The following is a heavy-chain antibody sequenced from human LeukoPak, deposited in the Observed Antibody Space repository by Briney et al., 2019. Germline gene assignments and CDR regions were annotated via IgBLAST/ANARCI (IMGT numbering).Heavy chain of an antibody. J-gene: IGHJ3*02. V-gene: IGHV4-31*03. CDR1: GGSISSGGYY. D-gene: IGHD3-22*01. Sequence: PSETLPLTCTVSGGSISSGGYYWSWIRQHPGKGLEWIGYIYYSGTTYYNPSLKSRVFISVDTSKNQFSLKLSSVTAADTAVYYCARDKTPLYYYDSSGYFPDAFDIWGQGTMVTVSS. CDR2: IYYSGTT. CDR3: ARDKTPLYYYDSSGYFPDAFDI.